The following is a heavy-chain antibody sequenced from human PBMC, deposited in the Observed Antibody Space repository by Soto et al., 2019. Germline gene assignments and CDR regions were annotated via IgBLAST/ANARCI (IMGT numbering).Heavy chain of an antibody. J-gene: IGHJ4*02. D-gene: IGHD6-13*01. V-gene: IGHV1-2*02. CDR2: INPNSGGT. CDR3: AGEGNAAAGIDY. Sequence: GASVKVSCKASGYTFTGYYMHWVRQAPGQGVVWMGWINPNSGGTNYAQKFQGRVTMTRDTSISTAYMELSRLRSDDAAVYYCAGEGNAAAGIDYWGQGTLVTVSS. CDR1: GYTFTGYY.